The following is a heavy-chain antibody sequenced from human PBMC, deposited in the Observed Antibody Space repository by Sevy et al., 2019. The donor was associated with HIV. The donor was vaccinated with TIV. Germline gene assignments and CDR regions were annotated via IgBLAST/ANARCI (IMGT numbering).Heavy chain of an antibody. V-gene: IGHV3-9*01. Sequence: GGSLRLSCAASGFMFDDYAMHWVRQVPGKGLQWVSGISWNSGRIGYEDSVRGRFTISRDNAKTTLYFQMCSLRPENTAYNYCEKDSRSGDYSGRWNYFDSWGRGTLVTVSS. D-gene: IGHD6-13*01. CDR3: EKDSRSGDYSGRWNYFDS. CDR2: ISWNSGRI. CDR1: GFMFDDYA. J-gene: IGHJ4*02.